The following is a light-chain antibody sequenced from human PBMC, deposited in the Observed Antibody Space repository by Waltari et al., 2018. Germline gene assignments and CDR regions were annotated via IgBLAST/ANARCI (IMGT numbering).Light chain of an antibody. CDR2: SAS. CDR1: QDISSW. Sequence: DIQMTQSPSSVSASVGERVTIPCRASQDISSWLAWYQQKPGKAPNLLIYSASALQSGVPSRFSGSGSGTDFTLTINSLRSEDFATYYCQQGNSFPPTFGQGTKVEIK. V-gene: IGKV1-12*01. J-gene: IGKJ1*01. CDR3: QQGNSFPPT.